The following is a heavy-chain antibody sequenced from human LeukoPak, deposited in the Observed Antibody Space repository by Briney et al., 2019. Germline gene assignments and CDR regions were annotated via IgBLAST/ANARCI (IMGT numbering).Heavy chain of an antibody. J-gene: IGHJ6*04. V-gene: IGHV3-21*01. CDR2: ISSSSYI. CDR1: GFTFSSYS. CDR3: AGAGYYYGMDV. D-gene: IGHD3-10*01. Sequence: GGSLRLSCAASGFTFSSYSMNWVRQAPGKGLEWVSSISSSSYIYYADSVKGQFTISRDNAENSLYLQMNSLRAEDTAVYYCAGAGYYYGMDVWGKGTTVTVSS.